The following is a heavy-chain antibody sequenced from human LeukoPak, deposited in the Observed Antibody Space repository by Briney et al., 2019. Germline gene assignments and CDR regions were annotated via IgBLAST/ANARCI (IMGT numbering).Heavy chain of an antibody. J-gene: IGHJ4*02. Sequence: VKVSCKAXGYTFTSYGISWVRQAPGQGLEWMGWISAYNGNTNYAQKLQGRVTMTTDTSTSTAYMELRSLRSDDTAVYYCARVPGDYDLWSGYSDYWGQGTLVTVSS. CDR1: GYTFTSYG. CDR3: ARVPGDYDLWSGYSDY. D-gene: IGHD3-3*01. CDR2: ISAYNGNT. V-gene: IGHV1-18*01.